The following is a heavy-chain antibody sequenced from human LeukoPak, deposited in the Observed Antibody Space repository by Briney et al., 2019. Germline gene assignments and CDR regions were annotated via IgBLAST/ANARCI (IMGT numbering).Heavy chain of an antibody. Sequence: SQTLSLTCTVSGGSISGGGYYWSWIRQHPGKGLEWIGYIYYSGSTYYNPSLKSRVTISVDTSKNQFSLKLSSVTAADTAVYYCARGGMTTVTPLVYWGQGTLVTVSS. CDR2: IYYSGST. J-gene: IGHJ4*02. CDR1: GGSISGGGYY. D-gene: IGHD4-11*01. CDR3: ARGGMTTVTPLVY. V-gene: IGHV4-31*03.